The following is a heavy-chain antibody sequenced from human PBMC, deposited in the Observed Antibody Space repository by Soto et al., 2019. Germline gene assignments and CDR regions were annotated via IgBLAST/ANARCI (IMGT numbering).Heavy chain of an antibody. CDR3: ARDPPATRHGMDV. CDR1: GFTVSSNY. CDR2: IYSGGST. J-gene: IGHJ6*02. Sequence: GGSLRLSCAASGFTVSSNYMSWVRRAPGKGLEWVSVIYSGGSTYYADSVRGRFTISRDNSKNTLYLQMKSLRAEDTAVYYCARDPPATRHGMDVWGQGTTVTAP. V-gene: IGHV3-53*01.